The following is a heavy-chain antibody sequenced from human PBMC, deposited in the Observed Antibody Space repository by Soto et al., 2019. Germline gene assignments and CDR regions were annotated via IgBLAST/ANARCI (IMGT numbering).Heavy chain of an antibody. J-gene: IGHJ5*02. CDR1: GFTFSSFG. CDR2: ISDDGSNK. CDR3: AKDHYDNSRYYKFAP. V-gene: IGHV3-30*18. D-gene: IGHD3-22*01. Sequence: PGGSLRLSCAASGFTFSSFGIHWVRQAPGKGLEWVVVISDDGSNKYYADSVKGRFTISRDNSKNTLYLQMNSLRAEDTAVYYCAKDHYDNSRYYKFAPWGQGTLVTVSS.